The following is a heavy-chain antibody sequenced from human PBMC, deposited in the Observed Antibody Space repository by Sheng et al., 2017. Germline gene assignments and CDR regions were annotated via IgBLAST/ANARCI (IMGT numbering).Heavy chain of an antibody. CDR1: GGSFSGYY. D-gene: IGHD5-12*01. CDR2: INHSGST. Sequence: QVQLQQWGAGLLKPSETLSLTYAVYGGSFSGYYWSWIRQPPGKGLEWIGEINHSGSTNYNPSLKSRVTISVDTSKNQFSLKLSSVTAADTAVYYCARAGEMATIVYWGQGTLVTVSS. V-gene: IGHV4-34*01. J-gene: IGHJ4*02. CDR3: ARAGEMATIVY.